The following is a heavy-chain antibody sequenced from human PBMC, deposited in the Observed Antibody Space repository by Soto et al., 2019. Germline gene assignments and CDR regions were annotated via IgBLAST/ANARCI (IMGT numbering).Heavy chain of an antibody. J-gene: IGHJ4*02. CDR3: AREWPWDY. D-gene: IGHD5-12*01. V-gene: IGHV4-39*02. Sequence: SETLSLTCTVSGGSISSSSYYWGWIRQPPGKGLEWIGSIYYSGSTYYNPSLKSRVTISVDTSKNQFSLKLSSVTAADTAVYYCAREWPWDYWGQGTLVTVSS. CDR2: IYYSGST. CDR1: GGSISSSSYY.